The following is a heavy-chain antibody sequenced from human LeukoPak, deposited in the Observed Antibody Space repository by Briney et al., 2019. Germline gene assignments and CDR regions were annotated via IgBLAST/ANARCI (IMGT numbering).Heavy chain of an antibody. Sequence: SETLSLTCAVSGAXIIRSDYFWGWIRQPPGKGLEWHGSIYYSGSTYYSPSLKGQVTISVDTSKNQFSLKLNSVTAADTAVYYCARSSEYGDPFNYWGQGTLVTVSS. CDR2: IYYSGST. CDR3: ARSSEYGDPFNY. V-gene: IGHV4-39*01. J-gene: IGHJ4*02. D-gene: IGHD4-17*01. CDR1: GAXIIRSDYF.